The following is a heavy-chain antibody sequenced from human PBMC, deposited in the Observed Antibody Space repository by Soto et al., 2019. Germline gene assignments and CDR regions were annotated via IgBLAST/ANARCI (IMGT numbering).Heavy chain of an antibody. D-gene: IGHD5-18*01. V-gene: IGHV3-23*01. J-gene: IGHJ4*02. CDR3: AKAGYSFFFDS. CDR1: GFSFSSYV. CDR2: VSGSDGDT. Sequence: GGSLRLSCTASGFSFSSYVMSWVRQAPGKGLEWVSDVSGSDGDTYYADSVKGRFTISRDNSKNTLYLQMNSLTAEDTAVYFCAKAGYSFFFDSGAPGALVTVSS.